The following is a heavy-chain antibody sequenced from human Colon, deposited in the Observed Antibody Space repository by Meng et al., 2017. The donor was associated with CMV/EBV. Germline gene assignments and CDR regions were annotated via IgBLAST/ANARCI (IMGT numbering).Heavy chain of an antibody. CDR2: ISYDGSNK. Sequence: GGSLRLSCAASGFTFSSYAMHWVRQAPGKGLEWVAVISYDGSNKYYADSVKGRFTISRDNSKNTLYLQMNRLRAEDTAVYYCAREWSTRGMDVRGQGTTVTVSS. D-gene: IGHD5/OR15-5a*01. J-gene: IGHJ6*02. CDR3: AREWSTRGMDV. V-gene: IGHV3-30*04. CDR1: GFTFSSYA.